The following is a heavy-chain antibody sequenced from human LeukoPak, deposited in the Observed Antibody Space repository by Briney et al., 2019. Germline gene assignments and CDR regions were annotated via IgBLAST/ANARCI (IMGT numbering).Heavy chain of an antibody. CDR3: ARVGYSGYGDFDY. J-gene: IGHJ4*02. V-gene: IGHV1-2*02. CDR1: GYTFTGYY. D-gene: IGHD5-12*01. CDR2: INPNSGGT. Sequence: GASVKVSCKASGYTFTGYYMHWVRQAPGQGLEWMGWINPNSGGTNYAQKFQGRVTMTRDTSISTAYMELSRLRSDDTAMYYCARVGYSGYGDFDYWGQGTLVTVSS.